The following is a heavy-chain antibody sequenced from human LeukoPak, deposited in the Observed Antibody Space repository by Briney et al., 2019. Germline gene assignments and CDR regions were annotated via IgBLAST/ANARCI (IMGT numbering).Heavy chain of an antibody. J-gene: IGHJ4*02. V-gene: IGHV3-30-3*01. CDR2: ISYDGSNK. CDR1: GFTFSSYA. CDR3: ARNGYSSSWSAYFDY. Sequence: GGSLRLSCAASGFTFSSYAMHWVRQASGKGLEWVAVISYDGSNKYYADSVKGRFTISRDNSKNTLYLQMNSLRAEDTAVYYCARNGYSSSWSAYFDYWGQGTLVTVSS. D-gene: IGHD6-13*01.